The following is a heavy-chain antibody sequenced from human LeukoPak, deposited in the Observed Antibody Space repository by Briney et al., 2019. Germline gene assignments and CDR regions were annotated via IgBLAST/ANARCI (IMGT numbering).Heavy chain of an antibody. D-gene: IGHD3-10*01. CDR2: INPSGGST. J-gene: IGHJ4*02. V-gene: IGHV1-46*01. Sequence: ASVKVSCKASGYTFTSYYMHWVRQAPGQGLEWMGIINPSGGSTSYAQKFQGRVTMTRDTSTSTVYMEMSSLRSEDTAFYYCARAGARSPFDYWGQGTLVTVSS. CDR3: ARAGARSPFDY. CDR1: GYTFTSYY.